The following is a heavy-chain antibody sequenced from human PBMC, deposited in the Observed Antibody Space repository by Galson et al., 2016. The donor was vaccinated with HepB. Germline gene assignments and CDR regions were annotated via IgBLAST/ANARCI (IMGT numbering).Heavy chain of an antibody. J-gene: IGHJ3*02. CDR3: ARDIGGSGSNLAFDI. D-gene: IGHD6-19*01. CDR1: GGSTSSYF. CDR2: IYNSGST. V-gene: IGHV4-59*01. Sequence: ETLSLTCTVSGGSTSSYFWTWIRQPPGKGLEWIGYIYNSGSTNYNPSLKTPVTISVDTSKNQFSLKLSSVTAADTAVYYCARDIGGSGSNLAFDIWGQGTMVTVSS.